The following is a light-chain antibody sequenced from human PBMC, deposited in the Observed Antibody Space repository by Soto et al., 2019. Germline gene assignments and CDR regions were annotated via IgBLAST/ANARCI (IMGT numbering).Light chain of an antibody. J-gene: IGLJ1*01. CDR1: NSDVGDYNY. CDR3: SSYTNSNTRV. Sequence: QSVLTQPASVSGSPGQSITISCTGTNSDVGDYNYVSWYQQHPGRAPKLIIYEVSNRPPGISDRFSASKSGNTASLTISALQAEHEADYYCSSYTNSNTRVFGTGTKVTVL. V-gene: IGLV2-14*01. CDR2: EVS.